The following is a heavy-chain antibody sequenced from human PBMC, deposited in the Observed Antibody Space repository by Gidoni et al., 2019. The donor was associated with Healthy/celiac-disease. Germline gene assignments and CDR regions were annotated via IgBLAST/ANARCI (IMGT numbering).Heavy chain of an antibody. CDR2: IKQDGSEK. CDR1: GFTFSSYG. J-gene: IGHJ2*01. CDR3: AREGPSRWYFDL. V-gene: IGHV3-7*01. Sequence: EVQLVESGGGLVQPGGSLRLSCAASGFTFSSYGMSWVRQAPGKGLEWVANIKQDGSEKYYVDSVKGRFTITRDNAKNSLYLQRNSLRAEDTAVYYCAREGPSRWYFDLWGRGTLVTVSS.